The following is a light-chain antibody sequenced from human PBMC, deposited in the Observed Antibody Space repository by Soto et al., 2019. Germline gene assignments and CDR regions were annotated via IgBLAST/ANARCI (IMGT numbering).Light chain of an antibody. CDR2: GAS. CDR3: QPHDNSPLT. J-gene: IGKJ4*01. V-gene: IGKV3-20*01. Sequence: DIVLTQSPGTLSLSPGERAALSCRASQCVSSSYLAWYQQKPGQAPRLLIYGASNRATGIPDRFSGSGSGTDLTLTISRLEPEDFAVYYCQPHDNSPLTFGGGTKVDIK. CDR1: QCVSSSY.